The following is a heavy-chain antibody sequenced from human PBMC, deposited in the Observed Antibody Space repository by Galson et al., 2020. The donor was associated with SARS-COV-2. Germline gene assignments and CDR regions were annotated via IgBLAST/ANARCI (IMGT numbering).Heavy chain of an antibody. J-gene: IGHJ6*03. D-gene: IGHD2-21*02. V-gene: IGHV3-13*01. Sequence: GGSLRLSCAASGFTFSSYDMHWVRQATGKGLEWVSAIGTAGDTYYPGSVKGRFTISRENAKNSLYLQMNSLRAGDTAVYYCARGVMTLAGYYYYYYMDVWGKGTTVTVSS. CDR2: IGTAGDT. CDR3: ARGVMTLAGYYYYYYMDV. CDR1: GFTFSSYD.